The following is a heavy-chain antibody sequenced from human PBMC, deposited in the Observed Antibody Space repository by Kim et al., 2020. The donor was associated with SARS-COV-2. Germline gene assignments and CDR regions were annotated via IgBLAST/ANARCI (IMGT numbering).Heavy chain of an antibody. D-gene: IGHD2-2*01. Sequence: LTSRVTISVDTSKNQFSMKLSAVTAADTAVYYCARGGPYCTSTSCYPSDFWGQGTLVTVSS. CDR3: ARGGPYCTSTSCYPSDF. J-gene: IGHJ4*02. V-gene: IGHV4-39*07.